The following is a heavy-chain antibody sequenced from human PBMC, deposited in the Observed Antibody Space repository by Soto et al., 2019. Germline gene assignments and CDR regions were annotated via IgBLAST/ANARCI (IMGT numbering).Heavy chain of an antibody. CDR3: AREYYYDSSGYRNLDY. J-gene: IGHJ4*02. CDR1: GFTFSSYG. V-gene: IGHV3-33*01. D-gene: IGHD3-22*01. CDR2: IWYDGSNK. Sequence: GGSLRLSCAASGFTFSSYGMHWVRQAPGKGLEWVAVIWYDGSNKYYADSVKGRFTISRDNSKNTLYLQMNSLRAEDTAVYYCAREYYYDSSGYRNLDYWGQGTLVTVSS.